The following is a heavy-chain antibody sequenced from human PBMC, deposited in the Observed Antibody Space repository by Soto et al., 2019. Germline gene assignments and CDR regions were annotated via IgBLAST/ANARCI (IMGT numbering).Heavy chain of an antibody. D-gene: IGHD6-13*01. J-gene: IGHJ4*02. CDR3: ARLPDSSSWYYGYFDY. Sequence: PGESLKISCKGSGYSFTSYWIGWVRQMPGKGLEWMGIIYPGDSDTRYSPSFQGQVTISADKSISTAYLQWSSLKASDTAMYYCARLPDSSSWYYGYFDYWGQGTLVTVSS. CDR2: IYPGDSDT. V-gene: IGHV5-51*01. CDR1: GYSFTSYW.